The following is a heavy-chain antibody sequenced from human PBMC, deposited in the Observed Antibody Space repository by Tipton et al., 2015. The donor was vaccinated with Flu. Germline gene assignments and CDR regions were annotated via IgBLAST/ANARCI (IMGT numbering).Heavy chain of an antibody. Sequence: TLSLTCAVSGDSISSRYYWGWIRQPPGKGLEWVGNIHREGTSYYNPSLKSRVTMSIDRSKNQFSLKMRSVTASDTAVYYCARDRWEYASGFDPWGQGTPVTVSP. V-gene: IGHV4-38-2*02. CDR2: IHREGTS. J-gene: IGHJ5*02. D-gene: IGHD6-19*01. CDR3: ARDRWEYASGFDP. CDR1: GDSISSRYY.